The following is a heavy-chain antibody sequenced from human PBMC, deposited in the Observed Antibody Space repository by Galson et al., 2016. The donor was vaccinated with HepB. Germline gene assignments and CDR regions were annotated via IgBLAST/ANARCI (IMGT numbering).Heavy chain of an antibody. V-gene: IGHV3-23*01. D-gene: IGHD3-22*01. J-gene: IGHJ4*02. CDR2: ISGSGGST. CDR3: AKSMSVSYYYDSSCYSFDY. CDR1: GFTFSSYA. Sequence: SLRLSCAASGFTFSSYAMSWVRQAPGKGLEWVSAISGSGGSTYYADSVKGRFTISRDNSKNTLYLQMKSLRAEDTAVYYCAKSMSVSYYYDSSCYSFDYWGQGTLVTVSS.